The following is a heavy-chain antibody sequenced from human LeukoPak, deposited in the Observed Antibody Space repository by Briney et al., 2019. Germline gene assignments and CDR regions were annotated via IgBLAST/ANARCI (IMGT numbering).Heavy chain of an antibody. D-gene: IGHD5-24*01. CDR2: ISAYNGNT. V-gene: IGHV1-18*01. CDR1: GYTFTSYG. Sequence: ASVKVSCKASGYTFTSYGISWVRQAPGQGLEWMGWISAYNGNTNYAQKLQGRVTMTTDTSTSTAYMELRSLRSDDTAVYYCAGVTHGYNWVDYWGQGTLVTVSS. J-gene: IGHJ4*02. CDR3: AGVTHGYNWVDY.